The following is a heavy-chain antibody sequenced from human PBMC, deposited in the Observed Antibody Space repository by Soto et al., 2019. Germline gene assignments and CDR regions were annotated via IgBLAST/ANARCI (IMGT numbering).Heavy chain of an antibody. J-gene: IGHJ6*03. Sequence: SPETLSHTYPVYGRSLRGYYCSRIRQPPGKGLEWIWEINHSGSTNYNPSLKSRVTISVDTSKNQFSLKLSSVTAADTAVYYCASWAARPTYYYYYMDVWGKGTTVT. CDR3: ASWAARPTYYYYYMDV. CDR2: INHSGST. CDR1: GRSLRGYY. V-gene: IGHV4-34*01. D-gene: IGHD6-6*01.